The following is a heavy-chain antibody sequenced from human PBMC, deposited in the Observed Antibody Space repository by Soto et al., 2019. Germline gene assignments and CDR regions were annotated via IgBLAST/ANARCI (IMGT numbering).Heavy chain of an antibody. J-gene: IGHJ1*01. CDR1: GFTFSDYS. CDR3: AKDDYPIEYFQY. CDR2: ISSRSTYK. D-gene: IGHD4-17*01. V-gene: IGHV3-21*06. Sequence: GGSLRLSCVASGFTFSDYSMNWVRQAPGKGPEWVSYISSRSTYKHYAESVKDRFTISRDNAKNSLYLQMHSLRVEDTAVYYCAKDDYPIEYFQYWGQGTLVTVSS.